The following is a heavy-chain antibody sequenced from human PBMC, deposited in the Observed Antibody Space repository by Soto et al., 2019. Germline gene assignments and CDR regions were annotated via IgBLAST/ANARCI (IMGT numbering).Heavy chain of an antibody. CDR2: IPWDGASA. J-gene: IGHJ4*01. CDR1: GFTFDDYT. D-gene: IGHD2-21*02. CDR3: PREHDDYFFDY. Sequence: GGSLRLSCAASGFTFDDYTMHWVRQAPGKGLEWVSLIPWDGASAYYTDSVKGRFTISRDNSKNSLYLLMNSLRTEDTALYFCPREHDDYFFDYWGHGTLVP. V-gene: IGHV3-43*01.